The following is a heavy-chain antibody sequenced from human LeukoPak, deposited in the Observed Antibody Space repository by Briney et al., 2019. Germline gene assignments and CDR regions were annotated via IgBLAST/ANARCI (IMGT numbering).Heavy chain of an antibody. CDR3: TRAWIQLWLGQYYFDY. Sequence: GGSLRLSCTASGFTFGDYGMSWFRQAPGKGREWVGFIRSKVYGATTEYAASVKGRFTISRDDSKSIAYLQMNSLKTEDTAVYYCTRAWIQLWLGQYYFDYWGQETLVTVSS. CDR2: IRSKVYGATT. D-gene: IGHD5-18*01. J-gene: IGHJ4*02. V-gene: IGHV3-49*03. CDR1: GFTFGDYG.